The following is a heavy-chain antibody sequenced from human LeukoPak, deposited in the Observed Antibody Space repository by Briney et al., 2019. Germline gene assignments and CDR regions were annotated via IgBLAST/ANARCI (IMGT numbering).Heavy chain of an antibody. CDR2: INSDGSTI. D-gene: IGHD3-10*01. J-gene: IGHJ4*02. Sequence: LRLSCAASGFTFSSYWMHWVRQAPGKGLVWVSRINSDGSTINYVDSVKGRFTTSRDNAKNTLYLQMNSLRAEDTAVYYCARDLVTTIRGVIGYWGQGTLVTVSS. CDR1: GFTFSSYW. CDR3: ARDLVTTIRGVIGY. V-gene: IGHV3-74*01.